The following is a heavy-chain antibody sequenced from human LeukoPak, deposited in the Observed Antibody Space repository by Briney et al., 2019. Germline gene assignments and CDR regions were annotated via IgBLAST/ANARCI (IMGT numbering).Heavy chain of an antibody. V-gene: IGHV3-7*01. Sequence: GGSLRLSCAASGFTFTTYWMSWVRQAPGKGLEWVANIKQDGSEKYYVDSVKGRFTISRDNAKNSLYVQTNSLRAEDTAVYYCARGRAHELHSGWYLPFDYWGQGTLVTVSS. CDR1: GFTFTTYW. J-gene: IGHJ4*02. CDR3: ARGRAHELHSGWYLPFDY. CDR2: IKQDGSEK. D-gene: IGHD6-19*01.